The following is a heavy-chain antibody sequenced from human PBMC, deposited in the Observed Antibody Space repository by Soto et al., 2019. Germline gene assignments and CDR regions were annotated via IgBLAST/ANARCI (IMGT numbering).Heavy chain of an antibody. CDR1: GGSISSSSYY. D-gene: IGHD3-16*01. V-gene: IGHV4-39*01. Sequence: PSETLSLTCTVSGGSISSSSYYWGWIRQPPGRGLEWIGNIYYSGSTYYNPSLKSRVTISVDTSKNQFSLKLSSVTAADTAVYYCARRGEGDYYGLYGMDVWGQGTTVTVS. CDR3: ARRGEGDYYGLYGMDV. J-gene: IGHJ6*02. CDR2: IYYSGST.